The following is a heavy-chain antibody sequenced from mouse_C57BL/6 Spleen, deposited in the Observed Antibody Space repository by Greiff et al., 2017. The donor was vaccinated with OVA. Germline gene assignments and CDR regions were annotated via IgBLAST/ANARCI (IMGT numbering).Heavy chain of an antibody. CDR1: GFTFSSYT. CDR3: ARHFGLGAMDY. J-gene: IGHJ4*01. Sequence: EVHLVESGGGLVKPGGSLKLSCAASGFTFSSYTMSWVRQTPEKRLEWVATISGGGGNTYYPDSVKGRFTISRDNAKNTPYLQMSSLRSEDTALYYCARHFGLGAMDYWGQGTSVTVSS. CDR2: ISGGGGNT. V-gene: IGHV5-9*01.